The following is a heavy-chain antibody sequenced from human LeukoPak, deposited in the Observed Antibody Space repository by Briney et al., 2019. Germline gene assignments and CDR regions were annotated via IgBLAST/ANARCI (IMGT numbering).Heavy chain of an antibody. CDR2: INPNSGGT. Sequence: ASVKASCKASGYTFTGYYMHWVRQAPGQGLEWMGWINPNSGGTNYAQKFQGRVTMTRDTSISTAYMELSRLRSDDTAVYYCARDYGGNNWFDPWGQGTLVTVSS. J-gene: IGHJ5*02. V-gene: IGHV1-2*02. CDR3: ARDYGGNNWFDP. D-gene: IGHD4-23*01. CDR1: GYTFTGYY.